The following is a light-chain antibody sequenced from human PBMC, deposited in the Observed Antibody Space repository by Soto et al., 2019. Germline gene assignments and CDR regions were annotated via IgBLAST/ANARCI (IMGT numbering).Light chain of an antibody. CDR3: FSHRGGDSHV. J-gene: IGLJ1*01. Sequence: QPVLTQPASVSGSPGQSITISCTGTSSDVGAYNYVSWYQQYPGKAPKLMIYGVTNRPSGVSNRFSGSKTGNTASLTISGLQAEVEADYYCFSHRGGDSHVFGTGTKVTV. V-gene: IGLV2-14*01. CDR1: SSDVGAYNY. CDR2: GVT.